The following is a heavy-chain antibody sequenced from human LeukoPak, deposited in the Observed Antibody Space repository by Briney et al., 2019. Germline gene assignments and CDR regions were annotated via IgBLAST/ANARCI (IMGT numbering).Heavy chain of an antibody. CDR1: GGSFSGYY. J-gene: IGHJ5*02. V-gene: IGHV4-34*01. CDR3: ARAPYCSGGSCYSGFDP. CDR2: INHSGST. D-gene: IGHD2-15*01. Sequence: PSETLSLTCAVYGGSFSGYYWSWIRQPPGKGLEWIGEINHSGSTNYNPSLKSRVTISVDTSKNQFSLKLSSVTAADTAVYYCARAPYCSGGSCYSGFDPRGQGTLVTVSS.